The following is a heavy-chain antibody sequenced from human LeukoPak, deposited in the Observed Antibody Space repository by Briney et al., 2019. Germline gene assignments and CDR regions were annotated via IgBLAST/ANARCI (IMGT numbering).Heavy chain of an antibody. J-gene: IGHJ4*02. D-gene: IGHD6-19*01. Sequence: SETQSLTCVVCGGSISGYYWIGLRQPPGKGLEWIGYCHSSWRTNYNACLKRRATLSVDKSRNDFSLKLTSVTAADTAVYYCARAYKDSSGYQYSVDFLGRGTMVTVSS. CDR3: ARAYKDSSGYQYSVDF. CDR2: CHSSWRT. CDR1: GGSISGYY. V-gene: IGHV4-59*01.